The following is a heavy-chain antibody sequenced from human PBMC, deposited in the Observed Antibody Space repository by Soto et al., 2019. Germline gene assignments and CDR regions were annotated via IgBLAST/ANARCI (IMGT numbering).Heavy chain of an antibody. V-gene: IGHV5-51*01. Sequence: PGESLKISCKGSGYSFTSYWIGWVRQMPGKGLEWMGIIYPGDSDTRYSPSFQGQVTISADKSISTAYLQWSSLKASDTAMYYCARQDSSSWYKVHYYYGMDVWGQGTTVTVSS. CDR3: ARQDSSSWYKVHYYYGMDV. J-gene: IGHJ6*02. CDR1: GYSFTSYW. D-gene: IGHD6-13*01. CDR2: IYPGDSDT.